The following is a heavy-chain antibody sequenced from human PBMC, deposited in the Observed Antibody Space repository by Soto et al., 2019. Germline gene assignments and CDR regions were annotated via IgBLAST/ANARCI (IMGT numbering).Heavy chain of an antibody. J-gene: IGHJ4*02. CDR3: ASGSTVINTLDF. D-gene: IGHD4-17*01. CDR2: NYYGGST. Sequence: QVQLQESGPGLVKPSLTLSLTCTVSGGSITSGDYYWSWIRQPPGKGLEWVGYNYYGGSTYYNPSLESRITISLDTAKNQFSLELTSVTAADTAVYYCASGSTVINTLDFWGQGTLVTVSS. CDR1: GGSITSGDYY. V-gene: IGHV4-30-4*01.